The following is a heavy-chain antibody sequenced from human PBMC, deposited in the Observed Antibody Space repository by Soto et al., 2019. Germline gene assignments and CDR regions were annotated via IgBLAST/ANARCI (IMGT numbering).Heavy chain of an antibody. CDR1: GFTFSSYA. CDR3: AIAGVYSPFDY. J-gene: IGHJ4*02. V-gene: IGHV3-30-3*01. D-gene: IGHD5-18*01. Sequence: QVQLVESGGGVVQPGRSLRLSCAASGFTFSSYAMHWVRQAPGKGLEWVAVISYDGSNKYYADSVKGRFTISRDNSKNTLYLQMNSLRAEDTAVYYCAIAGVYSPFDYWGQGTLVTVSS. CDR2: ISYDGSNK.